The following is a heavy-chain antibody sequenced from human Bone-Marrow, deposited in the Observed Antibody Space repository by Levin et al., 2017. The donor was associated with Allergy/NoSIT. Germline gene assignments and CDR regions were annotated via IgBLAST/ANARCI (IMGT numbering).Heavy chain of an antibody. CDR1: GFTFSNYS. D-gene: IGHD4-17*01. J-gene: IGHJ5*02. CDR3: ARLRGDYMSRWFDP. CDR2: ISSSSTFI. V-gene: IGHV3-21*01. Sequence: PGGSLRLSCAASGFTFSNYSMNWVRQAPGKGLEWVSLISSSSTFIYYADSVKGRFTISRDNAKNSLYLHMNSLRAEDTAVYYCARLRGDYMSRWFDPWGQGTLVTVSS.